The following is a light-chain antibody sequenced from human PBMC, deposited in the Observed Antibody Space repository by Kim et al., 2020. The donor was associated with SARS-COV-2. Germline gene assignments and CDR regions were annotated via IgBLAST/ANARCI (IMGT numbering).Light chain of an antibody. CDR1: ENIDTC. V-gene: IGKV1-5*03. Sequence: SASVCDRVTSTCRGSENIDTCWAWYQQKPGRAPRLLIYLASNLENGVTARFSSTGSGTEFSHSITSLQPDDFASYYCQHYSRFPYAFGQGTKLEI. CDR2: LAS. CDR3: QHYSRFPYA. J-gene: IGKJ2*01.